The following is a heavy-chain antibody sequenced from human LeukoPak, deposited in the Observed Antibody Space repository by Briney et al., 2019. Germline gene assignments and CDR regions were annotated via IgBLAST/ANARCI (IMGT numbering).Heavy chain of an antibody. CDR2: ISGTGSST. J-gene: IGHJ4*02. V-gene: IGHV3-23*01. CDR3: AKDHGYGQQGF. D-gene: IGHD5-18*01. CDR1: GFTFGNYA. Sequence: GGSLRLSCEASGFTFGNYAMNWVRQAPGKGLEWVSTISGTGSSTYYADSAKGRFTISRDNSKNTLYLQMNSLRAEDTAVFYCAKDHGYGQQGFWGQGTLVTVSS.